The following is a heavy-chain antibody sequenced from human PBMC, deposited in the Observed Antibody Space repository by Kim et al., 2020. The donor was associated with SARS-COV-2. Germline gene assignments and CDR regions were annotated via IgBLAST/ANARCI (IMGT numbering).Heavy chain of an antibody. J-gene: IGHJ4*02. CDR3: AKVLVLWFGGIDY. V-gene: IGHV3-23*01. D-gene: IGHD3-10*01. Sequence: ADSVKGRFTISGDNSKNTLYLQMNSLRAEDTAVYYCAKVLVLWFGGIDYWGQGTLVTVSS.